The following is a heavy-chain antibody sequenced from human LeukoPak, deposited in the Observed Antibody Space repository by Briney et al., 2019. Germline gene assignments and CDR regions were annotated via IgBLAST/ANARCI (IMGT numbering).Heavy chain of an antibody. CDR1: GGSISSSSYY. V-gene: IGHV4-39*07. J-gene: IGHJ4*02. CDR3: ARDRYYYDSSGYYQLDY. CDR2: IYYSGST. Sequence: SETLSLTCTVSGGSISSSSYYWGWIRQPPGKGLEWIGSIYYSGSTYYNPSLKSRVTISIDTSKNHFSLKLTSVTAADTAVYYCARDRYYYDSSGYYQLDYWGQGTLVTVSS. D-gene: IGHD3-22*01.